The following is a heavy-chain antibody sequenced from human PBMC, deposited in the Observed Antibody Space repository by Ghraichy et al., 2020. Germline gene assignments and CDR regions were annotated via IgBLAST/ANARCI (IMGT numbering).Heavy chain of an antibody. CDR3: ARASAYYYYGMDV. CDR1: GGSFSSGGYS. Sequence: SETLSLTCAVSGGSFSSGGYSWSWIRQPPGKGLEWIGYIYHSGSTYYNPSLKSRVTISVDRSKNQFSLKLSSVTAADTAVYYCARASAYYYYGMDVWGQGTTVTVSS. J-gene: IGHJ6*02. V-gene: IGHV4-30-2*01. CDR2: IYHSGST. D-gene: IGHD2-2*01.